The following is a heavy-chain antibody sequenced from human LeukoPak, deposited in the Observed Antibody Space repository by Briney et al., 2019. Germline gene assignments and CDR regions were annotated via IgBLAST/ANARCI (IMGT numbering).Heavy chain of an antibody. V-gene: IGHV3-48*03. J-gene: IGHJ4*02. CDR1: GFTFSSYE. CDR3: ARDRWGSGTGGFDY. Sequence: GGSLRLSCAASGFTFSSYEMSWVRQAPGKGLEWVSYISGSGSTIYYADSVQGRFTISRDNAKNSLYLQMNSLRAEDTAVYYCARDRWGSGTGGFDYWGQGTLVTVSS. CDR2: ISGSGSTI. D-gene: IGHD3-10*01.